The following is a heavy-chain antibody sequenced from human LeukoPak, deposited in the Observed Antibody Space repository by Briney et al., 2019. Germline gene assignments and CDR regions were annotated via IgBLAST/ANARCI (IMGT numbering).Heavy chain of an antibody. D-gene: IGHD2-2*01. CDR1: GGSISSYY. CDR2: IYYSGST. Sequence: SETLPLTCTVSGGSISSYYWSWIRQPPGKGLEWIGYIYYSGSTNYNPSLKSRVTISVDTSKNQFPLKLSSVTAADTAVYYCARIPSEYYYYYYGMDVWGQGTTVTVSS. V-gene: IGHV4-59*01. CDR3: ARIPSEYYYYYYGMDV. J-gene: IGHJ6*02.